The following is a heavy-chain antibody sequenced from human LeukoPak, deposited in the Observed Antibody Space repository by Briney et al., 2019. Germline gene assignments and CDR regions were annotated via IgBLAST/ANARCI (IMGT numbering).Heavy chain of an antibody. CDR1: GGSISNYY. D-gene: IGHD2/OR15-2a*01. V-gene: IGHV4-4*07. Sequence: SETLSLTCSVSGGSISNYYWNWIRQPAGKGLEWIGRIYASGSTNFNPSLKSRVTISMDKSKNHFSLNLKSVTAADTGFYYCARDFYGDDGHHPFDYWGQGIQVTVSS. J-gene: IGHJ4*02. CDR3: ARDFYGDDGHHPFDY. CDR2: IYASGST.